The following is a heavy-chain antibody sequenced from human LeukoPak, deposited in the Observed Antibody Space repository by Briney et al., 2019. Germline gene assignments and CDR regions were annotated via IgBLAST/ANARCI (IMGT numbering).Heavy chain of an antibody. J-gene: IGHJ5*02. CDR2: ISYDGSNK. CDR1: GFTFSSYA. CDR3: ARAPKPSDYYGSGSYFNWFDP. D-gene: IGHD3-10*01. V-gene: IGHV3-30-3*01. Sequence: GGSLRLSCAASGFTFSSYAMHWVRQAPGKGLEWVAVISYDGSNKYYADSVKGRFTISRDNSKNTLYLQMNSLRAEDTAVYYCARAPKPSDYYGSGSYFNWFDPWGQGTLVTVSS.